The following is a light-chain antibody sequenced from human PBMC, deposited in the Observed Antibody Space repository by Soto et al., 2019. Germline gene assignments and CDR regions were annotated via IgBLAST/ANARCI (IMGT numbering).Light chain of an antibody. J-gene: IGLJ2*01. CDR3: SSYTNSGTHVV. CDR1: NSDVGAYNY. Sequence: QSALPQPASVSGSPGQSITNSCTGTNSDVGAYNYVSWYQHHPGKAPKLMIYDVSHRPSRISDRFSGSKSGNTASLTISGLQAEDEADYYCSSYTNSGTHVVFGGGTKVTVL. V-gene: IGLV2-14*03. CDR2: DVS.